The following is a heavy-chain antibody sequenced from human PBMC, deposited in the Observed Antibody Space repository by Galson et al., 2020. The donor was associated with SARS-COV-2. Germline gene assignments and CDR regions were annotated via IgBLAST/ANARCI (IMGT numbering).Heavy chain of an antibody. CDR3: ARGTLWSGYYPYFDY. CDR1: GFTFSDYY. V-gene: IGHV3-11*05. D-gene: IGHD3-3*01. CDR2: ISSSSYT. Sequence: SCAASGFTFSDYYMSWIRQAPGKGLEWVSYISSSSYTNYADSVKGRFTISRDNAKNSLYLQMNSLRAEDTAVYYCARGTLWSGYYPYFDYWGQGTLVTVSS. J-gene: IGHJ4*02.